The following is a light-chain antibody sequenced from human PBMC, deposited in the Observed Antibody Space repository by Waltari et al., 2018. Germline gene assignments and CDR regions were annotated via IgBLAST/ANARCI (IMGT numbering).Light chain of an antibody. CDR1: QSVWRN. V-gene: IGKV3-20*01. CDR2: GAS. Sequence: EIVLTQSPGTLSLSPGERAIVSCRASQSVWRNIAWYQQKHGQAPRLLIYGASNRATGIPDRFSGSGSGTEFSLTISGLEPEDSAVYYCQHYLRLPVAFGQGTKVEIK. CDR3: QHYLRLPVA. J-gene: IGKJ1*01.